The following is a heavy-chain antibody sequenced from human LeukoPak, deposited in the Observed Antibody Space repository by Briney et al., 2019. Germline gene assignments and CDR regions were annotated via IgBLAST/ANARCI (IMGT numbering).Heavy chain of an antibody. CDR2: TYYRSKWYN. V-gene: IGHV6-1*01. Sequence: SQTLSLTCAISGDSVSSNSAAWNWIRQSPSRGLEWLGRTYYRSKWYNDYAVSVKSRITINPDTSKNQFSLQLNSVTPEDTAVYYCAREGDFSGSYPYNWFDPWGQGTLVTVSS. CDR3: AREGDFSGSYPYNWFDP. D-gene: IGHD1-26*01. J-gene: IGHJ5*02. CDR1: GDSVSSNSAA.